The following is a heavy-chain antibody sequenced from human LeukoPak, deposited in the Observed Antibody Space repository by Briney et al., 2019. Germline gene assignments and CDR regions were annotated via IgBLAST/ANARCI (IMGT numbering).Heavy chain of an antibody. CDR2: INHRGRT. CDR3: ARGGDTGYSSG. D-gene: IGHD6-19*01. J-gene: IGHJ4*02. V-gene: IGHV4-34*01. Sequence: SETLSLTCAVYGXSFSGYYWSWIRQPPGKGLEWIGEINHRGRTNCNPSLKSRVTISVDTSKNQFSLKLSSVTAADTAVYYCARGGDTGYSSGWSQGTLVTVSS. CDR1: GXSFSGYY.